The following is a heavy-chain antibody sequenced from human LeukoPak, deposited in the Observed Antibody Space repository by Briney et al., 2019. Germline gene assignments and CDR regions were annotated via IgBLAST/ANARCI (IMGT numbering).Heavy chain of an antibody. D-gene: IGHD3-10*01. J-gene: IGHJ6*03. Sequence: ASVKVSCKASGGTFSSYAFSWVRQAPGQGLEWMGGIIPIFGTANYAQKFQGRVTITADESTSTAYMELSSLRSEDTAVYYCARVVGDYYGSGSYYYYYMDVWGKGTTVTISS. CDR1: GGTFSSYA. CDR2: IIPIFGTA. CDR3: ARVVGDYYGSGSYYYYYMDV. V-gene: IGHV1-69*13.